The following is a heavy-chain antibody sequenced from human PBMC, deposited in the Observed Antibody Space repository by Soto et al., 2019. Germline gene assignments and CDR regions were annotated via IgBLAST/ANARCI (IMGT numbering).Heavy chain of an antibody. CDR2: ISSSSSTI. CDR1: RWR. CDR3: ARDYPVSYYYDSSGYLY. J-gene: IGHJ4*02. Sequence: RWRMNHVSKAPGKELEWVSYISSSSSTIYYADSVKGRFTISRGNAKNSLYLQMNSLRDEDTAVYYCARDYPVSYYYDSSGYLYWGQGTLVPVSS. V-gene: IGHV3-48*02. D-gene: IGHD3-22*01.